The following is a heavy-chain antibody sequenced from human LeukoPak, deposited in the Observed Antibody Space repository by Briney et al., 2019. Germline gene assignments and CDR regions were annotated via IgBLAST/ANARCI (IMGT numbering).Heavy chain of an antibody. Sequence: PGGSLRLSCAASGFTLSAYTMHWVRQAPGKGLEWVALISNDGRDTYYTDSVKGRFSISRDNSKNTLYLQMNSLRGEDTAVYYCAKRLEVVATTIDYWGQGTLVTVSS. CDR2: ISNDGRDT. V-gene: IGHV3-30*04. CDR3: AKRLEVVATTIDY. CDR1: GFTLSAYT. D-gene: IGHD5-12*01. J-gene: IGHJ4*02.